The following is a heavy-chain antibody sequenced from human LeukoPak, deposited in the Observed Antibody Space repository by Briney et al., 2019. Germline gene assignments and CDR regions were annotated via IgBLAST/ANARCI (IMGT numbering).Heavy chain of an antibody. J-gene: IGHJ4*02. D-gene: IGHD3-9*01. CDR1: GGSISSSSYY. CDR2: FCSTVST. V-gene: IGHV4-61*05. Sequence: SETLSLTCTVSGGSISSSSYYWGWIRQPPGKGLELIGYFCSTVSTNYNPSLKSRVTISVDTSKNQFSLKVDSVTAADTAVYYCARVGPYYDILNGYSRFDYWGQGTLVTVSS. CDR3: ARVGPYYDILNGYSRFDY.